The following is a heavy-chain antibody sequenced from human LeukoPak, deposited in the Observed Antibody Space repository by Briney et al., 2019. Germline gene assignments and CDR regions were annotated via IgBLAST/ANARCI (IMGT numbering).Heavy chain of an antibody. CDR2: IKTKSAHT. CDR3: ASLWTTVVTARIHDY. J-gene: IGHJ4*02. Sequence: ASVTVSXQASGYTFTGYYIHWERQAPGHGIEWMGWIKTKSAHTKSTQTFQARVTMTRDTSINTAYMELSRLRSDDTAVYYCASLWTTVVTARIHDYWGQGTLVTVSS. V-gene: IGHV1-2*02. D-gene: IGHD4-23*01. CDR1: GYTFTGYY.